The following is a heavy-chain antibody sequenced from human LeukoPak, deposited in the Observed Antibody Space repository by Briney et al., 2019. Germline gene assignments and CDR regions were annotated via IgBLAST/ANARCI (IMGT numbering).Heavy chain of an antibody. CDR3: ARGLRQGSAWSWGPKEKSYQYMDV. CDR2: INPRGST. CDR1: GGSFSSHY. V-gene: IGHV4-34*01. J-gene: IGHJ6*04. D-gene: IGHD6-19*01. Sequence: SETLSLTCGVSGGSFSSHYWTWIRQRPGKGLEWIGEINPRGSTNYNPSLESRVTVSADTSRNQLSLSLTSVTAADSAVYFCARGLRQGSAWSWGPKEKSYQYMDVWGTGTTVIVSS.